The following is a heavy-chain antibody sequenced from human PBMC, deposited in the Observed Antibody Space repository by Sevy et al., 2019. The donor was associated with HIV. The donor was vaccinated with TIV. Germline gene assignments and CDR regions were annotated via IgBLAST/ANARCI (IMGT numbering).Heavy chain of an antibody. J-gene: IGHJ4*02. CDR1: GGSFSGYY. CDR2: INHSGST. V-gene: IGHV4-34*01. D-gene: IGHD3-16*02. CDR3: ARGVITFGGVIVIPHPVYFDY. Sequence: SETLSLTCAVYGGSFSGYYWSWIRQPPGKGLEWIGEINHSGSTNYNPSLKSRVTISVDTSKNQFSLKLSSVTAADTVVDYCARGVITFGGVIVIPHPVYFDYWGQGTLVTVSS.